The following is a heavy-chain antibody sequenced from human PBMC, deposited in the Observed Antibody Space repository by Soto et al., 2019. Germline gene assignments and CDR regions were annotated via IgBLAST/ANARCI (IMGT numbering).Heavy chain of an antibody. V-gene: IGHV1-2*02. J-gene: IGHJ4*02. CDR2: INTYSGTT. CDR3: ARGRDMETYSRVLAY. Sequence: QVQLVQSGAEVKKPGASVKVSCETSGYSFTAQYVHWVRLAPGQGLEWLGCINTYSGTTNYGENFEGRVTVTRDSSLSTVYMELDRLRSDDTAVYYCARGRDMETYSRVLAYWGQGTLITVSS. D-gene: IGHD2-15*01. CDR1: GYSFTAQY.